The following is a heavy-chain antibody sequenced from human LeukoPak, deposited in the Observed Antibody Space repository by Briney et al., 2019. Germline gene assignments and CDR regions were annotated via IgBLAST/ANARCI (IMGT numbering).Heavy chain of an antibody. CDR3: ARDRGRYNWKTYIDY. J-gene: IGHJ4*02. CDR1: GDSVSSNSAA. D-gene: IGHD1-1*01. Sequence: SQTLSLTCAISGDSVSSNSAAWNWMRQSPSRDLEWLGRTYYRSKWYNDYAVSVRSRITINPDTSKNQFSLQLNSVTPEDTAVYYCARDRGRYNWKTYIDYWGQGTLVTVSS. CDR2: TYYRSKWYN. V-gene: IGHV6-1*01.